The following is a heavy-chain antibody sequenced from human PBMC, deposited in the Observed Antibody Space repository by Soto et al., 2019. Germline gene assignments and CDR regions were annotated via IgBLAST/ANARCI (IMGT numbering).Heavy chain of an antibody. Sequence: ASVKVSCKASGYTFTSYDINWVRQATGQGLEWMGWMNPNSGNTGYAQKFQGRVTMTRNTSISTAYMELSSLRSEDTAVYYCARGHSSGWQYYYYYYMDVWGKGTTVTVSS. J-gene: IGHJ6*03. CDR3: ARGHSSGWQYYYYYYMDV. CDR2: MNPNSGNT. D-gene: IGHD6-19*01. CDR1: GYTFTSYD. V-gene: IGHV1-8*01.